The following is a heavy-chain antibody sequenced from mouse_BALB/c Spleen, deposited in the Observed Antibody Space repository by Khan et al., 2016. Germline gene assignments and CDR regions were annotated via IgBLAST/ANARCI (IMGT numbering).Heavy chain of an antibody. CDR2: VDPETGGT. CDR1: GYTFSDYE. D-gene: IGHD2-1*01. J-gene: IGHJ2*01. V-gene: IGHV1-15*01. CDR3: TSKGIFYGSYDFDY. Sequence: QVQLQQSGAELVRPGASVTLSCKASGYTFSDYEMHWVKQTPVHGLEWIGAVDPETGGTAYNQKFKGQATLTAGRSASTAYMELRSLTSEDSAVYYCTSKGIFYGSYDFDYWGQGTTLTVSS.